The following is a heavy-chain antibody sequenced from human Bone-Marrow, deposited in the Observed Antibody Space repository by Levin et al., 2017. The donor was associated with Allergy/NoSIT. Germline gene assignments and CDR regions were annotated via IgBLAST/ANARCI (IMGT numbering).Heavy chain of an antibody. CDR1: DASVSSYY. CDR3: ADCSGSDYCRH. V-gene: IGHV4-59*08. D-gene: IGHD2-15*01. J-gene: IGHJ4*02. Sequence: PSETLSLTCTVSDASVSSYYWTWFRQPPGKGLEWIGYIFYNGVTNYNPSLKSRVTISLDASQSQFSLRLSAVTAADTAVYYCADCSGSDYCRHWGQGTLVTVSS. CDR2: IFYNGVT.